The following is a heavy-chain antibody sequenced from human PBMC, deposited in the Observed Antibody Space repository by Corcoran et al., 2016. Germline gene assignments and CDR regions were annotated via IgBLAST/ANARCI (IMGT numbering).Heavy chain of an antibody. Sequence: QVQLVESGGGVVQPGRSLRLSCAASGFTFSRYGMYWVRQAPGRGLEWVAVISYSGSNKDYADSVKGRFTISRNNSENTLFLQMNRLRADDTGVYYCAKDWGQAFGRGYSAPDNGGQGTLVTVSS. CDR3: AKDWGQAFGRGYSAPDN. CDR2: ISYSGSNK. V-gene: IGHV3-30*18. CDR1: GFTFSRYG. J-gene: IGHJ4*02. D-gene: IGHD3-3*01.